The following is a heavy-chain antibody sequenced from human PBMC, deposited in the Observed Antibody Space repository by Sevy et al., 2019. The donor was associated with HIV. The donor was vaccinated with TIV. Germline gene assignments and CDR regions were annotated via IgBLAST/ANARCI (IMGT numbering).Heavy chain of an antibody. J-gene: IGHJ3*01. CDR3: ARGTYYYDSGGYYHDAFDL. CDR2: IKQDGRVK. Sequence: GGSLRLSCVASSGFTFSSYWMSWVRQAPGKGLEWVANIKQDGRVKYYVDSVRGRFAISRENAKNSLYLQMNTLRADDTALYYCARGTYYYDSGGYYHDAFDLWGQGTMVTVSS. CDR1: GFTFSSYW. D-gene: IGHD3-22*01. V-gene: IGHV3-7*03.